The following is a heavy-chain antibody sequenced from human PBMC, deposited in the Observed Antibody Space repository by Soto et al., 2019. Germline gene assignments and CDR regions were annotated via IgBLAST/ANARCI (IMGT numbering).Heavy chain of an antibody. CDR2: IRNKTNNYAT. D-gene: IGHD5-18*01. J-gene: IGHJ4*02. Sequence: GVLRLSCEASGFSFSDSAIHWVRQASGKGLEWVGRIRNKTNNYATAFNAPVKGRFTISRDDSKNTVYLQMNNLKLDDTALYYCTSRRDWTAVAPLDHWGQGTLVTVSS. V-gene: IGHV3-73*01. CDR3: TSRRDWTAVAPLDH. CDR1: GFSFSDSA.